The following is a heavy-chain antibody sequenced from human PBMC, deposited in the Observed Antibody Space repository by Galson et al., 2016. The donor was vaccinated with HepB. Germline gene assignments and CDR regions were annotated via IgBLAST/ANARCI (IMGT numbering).Heavy chain of an antibody. Sequence: SLRLSCAVSGFSVIYNSMNWVRRAPGKGLEWVSVIYPGGGTKYADSVKDRFTLSTDNSKNTLYLQMNFLRAEDTAVYFCARDPPGSTMGDAFDIWGQGTMVTVSS. J-gene: IGHJ3*02. CDR1: GFSVIYNS. CDR3: ARDPPGSTMGDAFDI. V-gene: IGHV3-66*01. CDR2: IYPGGGT. D-gene: IGHD3-10*01.